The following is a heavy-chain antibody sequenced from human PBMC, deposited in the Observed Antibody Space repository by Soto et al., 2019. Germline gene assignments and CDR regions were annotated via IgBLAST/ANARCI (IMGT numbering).Heavy chain of an antibody. CDR2: ISAYNGNT. CDR3: ARDAGATRYYGMDV. CDR1: GYTFTSYG. J-gene: IGHJ6*02. D-gene: IGHD1-26*01. V-gene: IGHV1-18*01. Sequence: GASVKVSCKASGYTFTSYGISWVLQAPGQGLEWMGWISAYNGNTNYAQKLQGRVTMTTDTSTSTAYMELRSLRSDDTAVYYCARDAGATRYYGMDVWGQGTTVTVSS.